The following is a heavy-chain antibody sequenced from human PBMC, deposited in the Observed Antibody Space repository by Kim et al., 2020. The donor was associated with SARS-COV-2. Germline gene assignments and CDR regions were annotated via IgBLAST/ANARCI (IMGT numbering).Heavy chain of an antibody. CDR2: MNPNSGNT. Sequence: ASVKVSCKASGYTFTSYDINWVRQATGQGLEWMGWMNPNSGNTGYAQKFQGRVTMTRNTSISTAYMELSSLRSEDTAVYYCARAVRYGGYTGPRAYYFDYWGQGTLVTVSS. D-gene: IGHD5-12*01. V-gene: IGHV1-8*01. CDR1: GYTFTSYD. CDR3: ARAVRYGGYTGPRAYYFDY. J-gene: IGHJ4*02.